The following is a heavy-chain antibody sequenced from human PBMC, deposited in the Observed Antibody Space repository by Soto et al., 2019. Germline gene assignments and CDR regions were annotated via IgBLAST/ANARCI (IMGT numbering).Heavy chain of an antibody. V-gene: IGHV4-39*01. Sequence: SETLSLTCTVSGGSISSSSYYWGWIRQPPGKGLEWIGSIYYSGSTYYNPSLKSRVTISVDTSKNQFSLKLSSVTAADTAVYYCARQGGGAYGGYFDYWGQGTLVTVSS. D-gene: IGHD2-21*01. CDR2: IYYSGST. J-gene: IGHJ4*02. CDR3: ARQGGGAYGGYFDY. CDR1: GGSISSSSYY.